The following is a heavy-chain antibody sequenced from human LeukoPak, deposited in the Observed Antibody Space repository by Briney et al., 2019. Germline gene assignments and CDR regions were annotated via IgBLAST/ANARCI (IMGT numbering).Heavy chain of an antibody. CDR3: ARRMGQYCSSTSCYTQRSPIRHLWFDP. CDR2: INHSGST. Sequence: SETLSLTCAVYGGSFSGYYWSWIRQPPGKGLEWIGEINHSGSTNYNPSLKSRVTISVDTSKNQFSLKLSSVSAADTAVYYCARRMGQYCSSTSCYTQRSPIRHLWFDPWGQGTLVTVSS. CDR1: GGSFSGYY. V-gene: IGHV4-34*01. J-gene: IGHJ5*02. D-gene: IGHD2-2*02.